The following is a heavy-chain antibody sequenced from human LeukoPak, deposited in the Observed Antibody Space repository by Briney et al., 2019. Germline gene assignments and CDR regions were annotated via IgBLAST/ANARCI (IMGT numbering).Heavy chain of an antibody. J-gene: IGHJ4*02. CDR2: INPNSGGT. D-gene: IGHD5-12*01. CDR3: ARDWFVDSGDDTFRFDY. CDR1: GYTFTGFY. V-gene: IGHV1-2*02. Sequence: ASVKVSCKASGYTFTGFYIHWVRQAPGQGLEWMGWINPNSGGTNYAQKFQGRVTMTRDTSISTAYMEVSRLTSDDTAIYYCARDWFVDSGDDTFRFDYWGQGTLVSV.